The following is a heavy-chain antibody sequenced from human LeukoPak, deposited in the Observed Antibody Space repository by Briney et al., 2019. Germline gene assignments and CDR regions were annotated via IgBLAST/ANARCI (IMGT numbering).Heavy chain of an antibody. Sequence: PGGSLRLSCAVSGFTVSSNYMTWVRQAPGKGLEWVSVIYSGGNTYYADSVKGRSTISRDNSENTVYLQMNSLRAEDTAMYYCARGWSGYDYWGQGTLVTVSS. D-gene: IGHD6-13*01. CDR2: IYSGGNT. V-gene: IGHV3-53*01. J-gene: IGHJ4*02. CDR3: ARGWSGYDY. CDR1: GFTVSSNY.